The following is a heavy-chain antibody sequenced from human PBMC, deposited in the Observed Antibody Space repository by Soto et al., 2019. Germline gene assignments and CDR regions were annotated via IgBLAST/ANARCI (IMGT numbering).Heavy chain of an antibody. CDR2: VYYSGTS. CDR1: GDSIRNSGHY. D-gene: IGHD6-19*01. CDR3: ARPATVAPPDAFQV. Sequence: QVHLQESGPRLVEPSETLSLTCSVSGDSIRNSGHYWGWVRQPPGKGLEWIGSVYYSGTSYRKPSLKSRLTMSIDTSKNQFSRRLTSVTAADTAICYCARPATVAPPDAFQVWSQGTLVTVSA. V-gene: IGHV4-39*01. J-gene: IGHJ3*01.